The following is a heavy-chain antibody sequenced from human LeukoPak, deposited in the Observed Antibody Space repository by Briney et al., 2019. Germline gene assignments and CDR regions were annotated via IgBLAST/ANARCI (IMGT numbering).Heavy chain of an antibody. V-gene: IGHV4-34*01. CDR3: ARGRYSGYLDY. Sequence: SETLSLTCAVSGGSFSGYYWSWIRQPPGKGLEWIGEINHSGSTNYNPSLKSRVTISVDTSKNQFSLKLSSVTAADTAVYYCARGRYSGYLDYWGQGTLVTVSS. J-gene: IGHJ4*02. D-gene: IGHD5-12*01. CDR2: INHSGST. CDR1: GGSFSGYY.